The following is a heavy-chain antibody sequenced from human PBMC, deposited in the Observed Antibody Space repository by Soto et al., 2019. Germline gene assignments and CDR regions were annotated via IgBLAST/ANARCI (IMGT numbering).Heavy chain of an antibody. Sequence: QLQLQESGPGLVKPSETLSLTCTVSGGSISSSSYYWGWIRQPPGKGLEWIGSIYYSGSTYYNPSLKSRVTISVDTSKNQFSLKLSSVTAADTAVYYCARVQVAGPGDYYFDYWGQGTLVTVSS. CDR3: ARVQVAGPGDYYFDY. D-gene: IGHD6-19*01. CDR1: GGSISSSSYY. V-gene: IGHV4-39*01. J-gene: IGHJ4*02. CDR2: IYYSGST.